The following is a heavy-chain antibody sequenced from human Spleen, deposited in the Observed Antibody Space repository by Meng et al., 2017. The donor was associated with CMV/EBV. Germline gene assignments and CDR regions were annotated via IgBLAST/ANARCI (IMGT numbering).Heavy chain of an antibody. CDR3: AKGGRGIAPAGVFDY. Sequence: GESLKISCATSGFTFSSYAMTWVRQAPGKGLEWVSIIYSGGSRTYYADSVKGRFSISRDNSKNTLYLQMNSLRAEDTALYYCAKGGRGIAPAGVFDYWGQGTPVTVSS. CDR1: GFTFSSYA. CDR2: IYSGGSRT. D-gene: IGHD6-13*01. V-gene: IGHV3-23*03. J-gene: IGHJ4*02.